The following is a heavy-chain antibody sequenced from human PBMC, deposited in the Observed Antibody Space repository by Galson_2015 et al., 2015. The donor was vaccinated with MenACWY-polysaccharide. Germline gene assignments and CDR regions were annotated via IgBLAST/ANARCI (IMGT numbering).Heavy chain of an antibody. D-gene: IGHD3-10*01. Sequence: VSPIPGTSGGATYYADSVKGRFTISRDNSDNTLYLQMNYLRAEDTALFYCARSLVAPLGPGAFDIWGQGTVVTVSS. J-gene: IGHJ3*02. CDR2: IPGTSGGAT. CDR3: ARSLVAPLGPGAFDI. V-gene: IGHV3-23*01.